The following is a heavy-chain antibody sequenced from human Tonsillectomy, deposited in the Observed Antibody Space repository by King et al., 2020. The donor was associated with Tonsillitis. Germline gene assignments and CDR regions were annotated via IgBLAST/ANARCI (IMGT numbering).Heavy chain of an antibody. J-gene: IGHJ2*01. CDR2: INHSGST. D-gene: IGHD2-2*01. CDR3: ARVDIVVVPTTLSYFDL. CDR1: GGSFSGYY. V-gene: IGHV4-34*01. Sequence: VQLQQWGAGLLKPSETLSLTCAVYGGSFSGYYWSWIRQPPGKGLEWIGEINHSGSTNYNPSLKSRVTISVDTSKNQFSLKLSSLTAADTAVYYCARVDIVVVPTTLSYFDLWGRGTLVTVSS.